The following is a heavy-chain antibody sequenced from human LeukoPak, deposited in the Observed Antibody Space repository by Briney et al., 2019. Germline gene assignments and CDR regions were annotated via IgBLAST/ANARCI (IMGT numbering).Heavy chain of an antibody. CDR2: IFYSGSI. J-gene: IGHJ5*02. Sequence: SDSLSLPCTVYGGSISSSIYYWGWIRPPPGHASDRIACIFYSGSIYYNSSRKSRVTICEDTSKNQFSLNLSSVTAADTAVYYCARASPFAARRKYNWFDPWGQGTLVTVSS. CDR1: GGSISSSIYY. D-gene: IGHD6-6*01. CDR3: ARASPFAARRKYNWFDP. V-gene: IGHV4-39*01.